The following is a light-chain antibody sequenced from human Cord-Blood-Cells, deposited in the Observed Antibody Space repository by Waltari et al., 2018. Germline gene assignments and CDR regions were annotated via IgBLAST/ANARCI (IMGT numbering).Light chain of an antibody. V-gene: IGKV3-15*01. CDR2: GAS. CDR3: QQYNTWPRT. CDR1: QSVSSN. J-gene: IGKJ1*01. Sequence: ELVMTQSPPTLSVSPGGRATLSCRASQSVSSNLAWYQQKPGQAPRLVIYGASSRGTGIPGRFSSSGSGTEFSLTTSSLQSEDVSVSYCQQYNTWPRTFGQGTKVEI.